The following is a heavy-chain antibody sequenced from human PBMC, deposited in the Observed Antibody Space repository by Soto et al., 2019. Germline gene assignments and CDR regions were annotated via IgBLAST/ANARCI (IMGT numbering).Heavy chain of an antibody. J-gene: IGHJ3*02. CDR3: ARGPPQPPI. CDR1: GYTFTGYY. V-gene: IGHV1-2*04. CDR2: INPNSGAT. Sequence: ASVKVSCKASGYTFTGYYMHWVRQAPGQGLEWMGWINPNSGATNYAQKFQGWVTVTRDTSISTAYVELSRLTSDDTAVYYCARGPPQPPIWGQGTMVTVSS.